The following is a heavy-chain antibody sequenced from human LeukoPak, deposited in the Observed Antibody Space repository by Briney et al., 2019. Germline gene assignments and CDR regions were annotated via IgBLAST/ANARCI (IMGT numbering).Heavy chain of an antibody. J-gene: IGHJ4*02. CDR1: GFTFSSYS. Sequence: GGSLRLSCAASGFTFSSYSMNWVRQAPGKGLEWVSYIGTSSSTIYYADSVKGRFTISRDNAKNSLYLQMNSLRDEDAAVYYCARHDYGGNSGDYWGQGTLVTVSS. V-gene: IGHV3-48*02. D-gene: IGHD4-23*01. CDR2: IGTSSSTI. CDR3: ARHDYGGNSGDY.